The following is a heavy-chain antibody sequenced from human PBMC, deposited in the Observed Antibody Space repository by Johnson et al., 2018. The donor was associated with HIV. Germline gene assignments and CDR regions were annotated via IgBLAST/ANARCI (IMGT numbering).Heavy chain of an antibody. D-gene: IGHD6-19*01. V-gene: IGHV3-9*01. CDR3: ARAVARGQWLANGYI. CDR2: INSDGSST. Sequence: VQLVESGGGLVQPGRSLRLSCAASGFTFDDNAMHWVRQAPGKGLEWVSRINSDGSSTTYADSVKGRFTISRDNAKNTLYLQMNSLRAEDTAVYYCARAVARGQWLANGYIWGQGTMVTVSS. J-gene: IGHJ3*02. CDR1: GFTFDDNA.